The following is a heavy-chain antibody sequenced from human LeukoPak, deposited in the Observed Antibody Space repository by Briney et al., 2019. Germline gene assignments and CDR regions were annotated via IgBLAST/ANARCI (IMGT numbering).Heavy chain of an antibody. CDR3: ARDPQARYSSSHHAFDI. CDR2: ISSSSSYI. Sequence: PGGSLRLSCAASGFTFSSYSMNWVRQAPGKGLEWVSSISSSSSYIYYADSVKGRFTISRDNAKNSLYLQMNSLRAEDTAVYYCARDPQARYSSSHHAFDIWGQGTMVTVSS. D-gene: IGHD6-13*01. J-gene: IGHJ3*02. CDR1: GFTFSSYS. V-gene: IGHV3-21*01.